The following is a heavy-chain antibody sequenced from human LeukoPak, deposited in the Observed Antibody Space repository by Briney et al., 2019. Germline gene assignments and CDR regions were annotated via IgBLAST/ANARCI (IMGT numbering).Heavy chain of an antibody. CDR1: GYTFTDYY. CDR3: ARDTGSIVGAQDDY. Sequence: ASVKISCKASGYTFTDYYMHWVQQAPGKGLEWMGRVDPEDGETIYAEKFQGRVTITADTSTDTAYMELRSLRSDDTAVYYCARDTGSIVGAQDDYWGQGTLVTVSS. D-gene: IGHD1-26*01. CDR2: VDPEDGET. V-gene: IGHV1-69-2*01. J-gene: IGHJ4*02.